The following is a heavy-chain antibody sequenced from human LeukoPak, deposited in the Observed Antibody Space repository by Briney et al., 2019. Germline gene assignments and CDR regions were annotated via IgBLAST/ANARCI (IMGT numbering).Heavy chain of an antibody. J-gene: IGHJ6*03. CDR2: IYHSGTT. CDR1: GGSISSSNFF. V-gene: IGHV4-39*07. Sequence: SETLSLTCAVSGGSISSSNFFWAWVRQPPGKGLEWIATIYHSGTTYYNPSLKSRVTISVDTSKNQFSLKLSSVTAADTAVYYCARTTAGHYYYYYYYMDVWGKGTTVTVSS. CDR3: ARTTAGHYYYYYYYMDV. D-gene: IGHD4-11*01.